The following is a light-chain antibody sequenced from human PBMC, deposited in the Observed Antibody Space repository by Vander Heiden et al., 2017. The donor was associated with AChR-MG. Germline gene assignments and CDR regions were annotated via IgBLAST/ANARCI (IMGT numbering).Light chain of an antibody. J-gene: IGKJ4*01. CDR3: QQRSNWPPLT. V-gene: IGKV3-11*01. Sequence: EIVLTQSPATLSLSPGERATLSCSASQSVSSYLAWYQQKPGQAPRLLIYDASNRATGIPARFSASGSGTDFTLTISSREPEDFAVYYCQQRSNWPPLTFGGGTKVEIK. CDR2: DAS. CDR1: QSVSSY.